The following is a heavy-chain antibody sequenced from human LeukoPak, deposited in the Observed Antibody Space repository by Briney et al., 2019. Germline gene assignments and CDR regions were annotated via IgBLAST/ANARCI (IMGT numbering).Heavy chain of an antibody. J-gene: IGHJ5*02. CDR1: GFTFSSYG. D-gene: IGHD2-2*02. CDR2: IWYDGSNK. CDR3: AREVLGYCSSTSCYIENWFDP. V-gene: IGHV3-33*01. Sequence: GGSLRLSCAASGFTFSSYGMHWVRQAPGKGLEWVAVIWYDGSNKYYADSVKGRFTISRDNSKNTLYLQMNSLRAEDTAVYYCAREVLGYCSSTSCYIENWFDPWGQGTLVTVPS.